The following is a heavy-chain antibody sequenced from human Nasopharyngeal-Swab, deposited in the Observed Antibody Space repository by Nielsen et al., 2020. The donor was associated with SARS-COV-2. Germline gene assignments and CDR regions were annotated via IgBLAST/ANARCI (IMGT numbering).Heavy chain of an antibody. J-gene: IGHJ4*02. Sequence: GESLKISCAASGFTFSNYDMSWVRQAPGKGLEWVSGISNGGGTTHNADSVRGRFTISRDNYKNTLYLQMNSLRAEDTATYYCAKVFTAATGSYFDFCGQGTLVTVSS. CDR1: GFTFSNYD. CDR3: AKVFTAATGSYFDF. V-gene: IGHV3-23*01. D-gene: IGHD6-13*01. CDR2: ISNGGGTT.